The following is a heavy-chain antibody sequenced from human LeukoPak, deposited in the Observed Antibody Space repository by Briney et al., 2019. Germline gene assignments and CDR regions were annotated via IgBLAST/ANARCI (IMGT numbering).Heavy chain of an antibody. J-gene: IGHJ3*02. D-gene: IGHD1-7*01. CDR1: GGSFSGYY. CDR2: IYTSGST. Sequence: SETLPLTCAVYGGSFSGYYWSWIRQPPGKGLEWIGRIYTSGSTNYNPSLKSRVTISVDTSKNQFSLKLSSVTAADTAVYYCARLELDAFDIWGQGTMVTVSS. V-gene: IGHV4-59*10. CDR3: ARLELDAFDI.